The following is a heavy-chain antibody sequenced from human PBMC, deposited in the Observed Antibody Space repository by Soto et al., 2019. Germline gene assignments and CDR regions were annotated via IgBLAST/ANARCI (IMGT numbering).Heavy chain of an antibody. V-gene: IGHV3-53*01. J-gene: IGHJ3*02. CDR3: ARAAKLGAFDI. CDR2: IYSGGST. Sequence: PGGSLRLSCAASGFTVSSNYMSWVRQAPGKGLEWVSVIYSGGSTYYADSVKGRFTISRDNSKNTLYLQMNSLRAEDTAVYYCARAAKLGAFDIWGQGTMVTVSS. D-gene: IGHD6-13*01. CDR1: GFTVSSNY.